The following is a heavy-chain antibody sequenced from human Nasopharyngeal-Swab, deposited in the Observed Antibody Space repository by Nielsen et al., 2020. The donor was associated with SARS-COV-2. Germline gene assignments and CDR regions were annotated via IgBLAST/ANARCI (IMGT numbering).Heavy chain of an antibody. V-gene: IGHV1-2*06. CDR3: ATVHGDYAGVFNI. J-gene: IGHJ3*02. D-gene: IGHD4-17*01. CDR2: INPNSGDT. CDR1: GYTFTGYY. Sequence: ASVKVSCKASGYTFTGYYMHWVRQSPGQGLEWMGRINPNSGDTNYAQKFQGRVTMTRDTSISTAYMDVSRLRSDDTAVYYCATVHGDYAGVFNIWGQGTMVTVSS.